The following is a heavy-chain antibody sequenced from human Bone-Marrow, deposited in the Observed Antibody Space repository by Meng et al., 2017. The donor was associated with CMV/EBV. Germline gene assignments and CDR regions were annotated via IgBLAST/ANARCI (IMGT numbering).Heavy chain of an antibody. CDR1: LNIYNNY. CDR2: IYYIGSS. V-gene: IGHV4-31*02. D-gene: IGHD2-2*01. CDR3: ARVADCTRTSCSFRYFDY. J-gene: IGHJ4*02. Sequence: LNIYNNYWGWVRQHPGKGLEWVGYIYYIGSSYYNPSLKSRLMMSVDTSKNQFSLKLSSVTAADTAVYYCARVADCTRTSCSFRYFDYWGQGILVTVSS.